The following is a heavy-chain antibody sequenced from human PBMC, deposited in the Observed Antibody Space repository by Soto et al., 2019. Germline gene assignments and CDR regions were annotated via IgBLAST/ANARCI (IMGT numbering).Heavy chain of an antibody. V-gene: IGHV1-18*01. Sequence: ASVKVSCKASGCTFTSYGISWVRQAPGQGLEWMGWISAYNGNTNYAQKFQGRVTMTRNTSISTAYMELSSLRSEDTAVYYCANTRELLWFGESQSWFDPWGQGTLVTVSS. CDR3: ANTRELLWFGESQSWFDP. CDR2: ISAYNGNT. D-gene: IGHD3-10*01. CDR1: GCTFTSYG. J-gene: IGHJ5*02.